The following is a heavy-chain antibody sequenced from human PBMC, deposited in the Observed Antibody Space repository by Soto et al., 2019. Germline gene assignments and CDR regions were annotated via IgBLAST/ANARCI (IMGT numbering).Heavy chain of an antibody. Sequence: VGSLRLSCVGSGFSLRSYAMSCVRQSPGKWLQWVSTISGSGGSSYSQYYADSVKGRFTVSRDKSKNTLYLQITSLRVEDTAVYYCAITIGYHNPHWFEPWGQGTLVTVTS. CDR1: GFSLRSYA. V-gene: IGHV3-23*01. CDR2: ISGSGGSSYSQ. J-gene: IGHJ5*02. CDR3: AITIGYHNPHWFEP. D-gene: IGHD3-3*01.